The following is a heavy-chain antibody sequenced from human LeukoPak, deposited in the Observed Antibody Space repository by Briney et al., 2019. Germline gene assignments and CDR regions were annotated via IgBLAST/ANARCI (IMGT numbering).Heavy chain of an antibody. CDR1: GYTFISYD. CDR3: ARKGPANYYYYYMDV. CDR2: MNPNSGNT. D-gene: IGHD2-2*01. J-gene: IGHJ6*03. Sequence: GASVKVSCKASGYTFISYDINWVRQATGQGLEWMGWMNPNSGNTGYEQKFQGRVTMTRNTSISTAYMELSSLRSEDTAVYFCARKGPANYYYYYMDVWGKGTTVTVSS. V-gene: IGHV1-8*01.